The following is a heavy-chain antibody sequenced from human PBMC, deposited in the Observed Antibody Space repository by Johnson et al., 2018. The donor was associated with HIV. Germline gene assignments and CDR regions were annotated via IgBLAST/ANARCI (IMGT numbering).Heavy chain of an antibody. D-gene: IGHD2-2*01. V-gene: IGHV3-33*06. CDR2: IWYDGSNK. J-gene: IGHJ3*02. CDR1: GFTFSTYG. Sequence: QVQLVESGGGVVQPGRSLRLSCAASGFTFSTYGMHWVRQAPGKGLEWVALIWYDGSNKYYADSVKGRFTISRDNSKNTLYLHMNSLRAEDTAVYYCAKARGGYCSSTSCFAFDIWGQGTMVTVSS. CDR3: AKARGGYCSSTSCFAFDI.